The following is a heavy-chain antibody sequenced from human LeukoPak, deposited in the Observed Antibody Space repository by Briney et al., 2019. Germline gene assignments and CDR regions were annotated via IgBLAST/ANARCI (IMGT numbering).Heavy chain of an antibody. Sequence: SETLSLTCTVSGGSISSYYWSWIRQPSGKGLEWIGYIYYSGNSHYNPSLKNRVTISVDTSKNQFSLKLNSVTAADTAVYYCARSRGGFGDYGSWFDPWGQGTLVTVSS. CDR1: GGSISSYY. D-gene: IGHD4-17*01. CDR3: ARSRGGFGDYGSWFDP. CDR2: IYYSGNS. V-gene: IGHV4-59*01. J-gene: IGHJ5*02.